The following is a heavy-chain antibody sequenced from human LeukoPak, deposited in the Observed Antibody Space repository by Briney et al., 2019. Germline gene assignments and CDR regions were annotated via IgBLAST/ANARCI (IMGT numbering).Heavy chain of an antibody. CDR1: GYTLTELS. J-gene: IGHJ4*02. CDR3: ASTGGLTGFFYFDY. D-gene: IGHD3-9*01. Sequence: ASVKVSCMVSGYTLTELSMHWVRQAPGKGLEWMGGFDPEDGETIYAQKFQGRVTMTEDTSTDTAYMELSSLRSEDTAVYYCASTGGLTGFFYFDYWGQGTLVTVSS. V-gene: IGHV1-24*01. CDR2: FDPEDGET.